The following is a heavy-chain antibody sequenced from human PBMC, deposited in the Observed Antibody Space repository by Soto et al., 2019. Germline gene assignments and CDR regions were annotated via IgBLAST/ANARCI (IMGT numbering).Heavy chain of an antibody. CDR3: VRDGLDYHDTERLYFDK. Sequence: EVQLVESGGGPVRPGGSLRLSCAASGFNFITYSLNWVRQAPGKGLEWVASISSSAIYIDYADSVKGRFTISRDNSNNTLYLQINSLIAEDTATYYCVRDGLDYHDTERLYFDKWGQGTLVTVSS. D-gene: IGHD3-22*01. J-gene: IGHJ4*02. CDR2: ISSSAIYI. CDR1: GFNFITYS. V-gene: IGHV3-21*02.